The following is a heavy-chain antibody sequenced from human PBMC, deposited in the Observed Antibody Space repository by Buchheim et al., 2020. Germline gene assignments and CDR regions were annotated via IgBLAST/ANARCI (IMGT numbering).Heavy chain of an antibody. Sequence: QVQLQESGPGLVKPSQTLSLTCTVSGGSISSGGYYWSWIRQHPGKGLEWIGYIYYSGSTYYNPSLKSRVTISVDTPKNQISLKLSSVTAADTAVYYCARDRAVVTPYNWFDPWGQGTL. CDR3: ARDRAVVTPYNWFDP. CDR2: IYYSGST. D-gene: IGHD4-23*01. J-gene: IGHJ5*02. V-gene: IGHV4-31*03. CDR1: GGSISSGGYY.